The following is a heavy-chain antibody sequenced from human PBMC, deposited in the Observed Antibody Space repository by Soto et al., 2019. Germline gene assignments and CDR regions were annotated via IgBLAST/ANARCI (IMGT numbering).Heavy chain of an antibody. CDR3: AHSLDYGGNPYYYYYYGMDV. CDR2: IYWNDDK. Sequence: SGPTLVNPIQTLTLTCTFSGFSLSTSGVGVGWIRQPPGKALEWLALIYWNDDKRYSPSLKSRLTITKDTSKNQVVLTMTNMDPVDTATYYCAHSLDYGGNPYYYYYYGMDVWGQGTTVTVSS. V-gene: IGHV2-5*01. J-gene: IGHJ6*02. D-gene: IGHD4-17*01. CDR1: GFSLSTSGVG.